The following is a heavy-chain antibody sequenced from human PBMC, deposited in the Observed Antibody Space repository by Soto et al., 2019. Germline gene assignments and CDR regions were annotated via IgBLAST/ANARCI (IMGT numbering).Heavy chain of an antibody. V-gene: IGHV3-21*06. J-gene: IGHJ4*02. Sequence: GGSLRLSCASSGFTFTRYSMKWVRQAPGKGLEWVSSISSTTNYIYYGDSMKGRFTISRDNAKNSLYLEMNSLRAEDTAVYYCARESEDLTSNFDYWGQGTLVTVSS. CDR1: GFTFTRYS. CDR2: ISSTTNYI. CDR3: ARESEDLTSNFDY.